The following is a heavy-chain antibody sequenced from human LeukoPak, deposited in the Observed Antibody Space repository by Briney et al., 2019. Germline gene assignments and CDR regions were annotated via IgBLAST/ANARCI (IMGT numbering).Heavy chain of an antibody. V-gene: IGHV1-24*01. D-gene: IGHD5/OR15-5a*01. CDR2: FDPGDAET. CDR3: AAGGVYDLLRY. J-gene: IGHJ4*02. Sequence: ASVKVSCKVYGYTLTELSMHWVRQAPGKWREWMGGFDPGDAETIYAQKFQGRVTMTEDTSTDTAYMELSSLRSEDTAVYYCAAGGVYDLLRYWGQGALVTVSS. CDR1: GYTLTELS.